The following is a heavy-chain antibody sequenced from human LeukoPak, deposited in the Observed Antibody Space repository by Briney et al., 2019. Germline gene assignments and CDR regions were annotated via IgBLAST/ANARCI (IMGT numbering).Heavy chain of an antibody. Sequence: GGSLRLSCAASGFTFSSYWMGWVRQAPGKGLEWVANIKQDGSEKHYVDSVKGRFTISRDNAKNSLYLQMNSLRAEDTAVYYCAGHVRYCTSTNCYQDAFDIWGQGTMVTVSS. CDR1: GFTFSSYW. D-gene: IGHD2-2*01. V-gene: IGHV3-7*03. J-gene: IGHJ3*02. CDR2: IKQDGSEK. CDR3: AGHVRYCTSTNCYQDAFDI.